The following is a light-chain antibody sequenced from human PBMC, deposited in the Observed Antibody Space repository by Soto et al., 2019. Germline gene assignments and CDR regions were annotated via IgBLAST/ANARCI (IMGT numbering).Light chain of an antibody. Sequence: DIQMTQSPSTLSGPVRNRVTITCRSSQTISSCLAWDQQEPGKAPKRLSYRASTLKRGVPSRFSGSGSGTEFTLTISSLQPDDFATYYCQHYNSYSEAFGQGTKVDIK. J-gene: IGKJ1*01. V-gene: IGKV1-5*03. CDR1: QTISSC. CDR2: RAS. CDR3: QHYNSYSEA.